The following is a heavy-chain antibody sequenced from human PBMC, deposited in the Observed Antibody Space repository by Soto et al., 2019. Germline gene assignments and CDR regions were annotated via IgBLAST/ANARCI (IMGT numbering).Heavy chain of an antibody. CDR3: AGSVLRYFDWPIWSGIDY. V-gene: IGHV4-59*01. CDR2: IYYSGST. CDR1: GGSISSYY. J-gene: IGHJ4*02. Sequence: PSETLSLTCTVSGGSISSYYWSWIRQPPGKGLEWIGYIYYSGSTNYNPSLKSRVTISVDTSKNRFSLKLSSVTAADTAVYYCAGSVLRYFDWPIWSGIDYWGQGTLVTVSS. D-gene: IGHD3-9*01.